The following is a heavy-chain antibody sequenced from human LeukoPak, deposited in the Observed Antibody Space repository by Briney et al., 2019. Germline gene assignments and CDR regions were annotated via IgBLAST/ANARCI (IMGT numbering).Heavy chain of an antibody. J-gene: IGHJ4*02. CDR2: FDPEDGET. V-gene: IGHV1-24*01. D-gene: IGHD3-22*01. CDR1: GYTLTELS. Sequence: ASVKVSCKVSGYTLTELSMHWVRQAPGKGLEWMGGFDPEDGETIYAQKFQGRVTMTEDTSTDTAYMELSSLRSEDTAVYYCATDFRRSNYDSSGYYYGPPRYWGQGTLVTVSS. CDR3: ATDFRRSNYDSSGYYYGPPRY.